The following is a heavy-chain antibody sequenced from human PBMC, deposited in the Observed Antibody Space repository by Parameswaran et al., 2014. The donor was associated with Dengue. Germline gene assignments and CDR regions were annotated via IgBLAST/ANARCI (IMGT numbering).Heavy chain of an antibody. CDR2: IPFDAHFK. J-gene: IGHJ5*02. CDR1: GFTFSDAG. Sequence: AGGSLRLSCVASGFTFSDAGMTWVRQAPGKGLEWVSTIPFDAHFKSYGDSVKGRFSISRDNAKNSVYLEMRSLRVEDTAIYYCARDGREWSRDLWGQGILVTVSS. CDR3: ARDGREWSRDL. V-gene: IGHV3-21*06. D-gene: IGHD3-3*01.